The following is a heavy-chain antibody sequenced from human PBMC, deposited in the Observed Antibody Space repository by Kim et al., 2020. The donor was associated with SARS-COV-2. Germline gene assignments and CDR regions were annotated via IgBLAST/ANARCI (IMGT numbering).Heavy chain of an antibody. Sequence: SETLSPTCAVSGGSISSGGYSWSWIRQPPGKGLEWIGYIYHSGSTYYNPSLKSRVTISVDRSKNQFSLKLSSVTAADTAVYYCARGVDIVVVPAAHNWF. V-gene: IGHV4-30-2*01. J-gene: IGHJ5*01. CDR1: GGSISSGGYS. CDR2: IYHSGST. CDR3: ARGVDIVVVPAAHNWF. D-gene: IGHD2-2*03.